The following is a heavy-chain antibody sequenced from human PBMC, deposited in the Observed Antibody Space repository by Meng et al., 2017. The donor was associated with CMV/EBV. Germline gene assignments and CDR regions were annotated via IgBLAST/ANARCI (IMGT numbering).Heavy chain of an antibody. V-gene: IGHV1-8*01. CDR3: ARGPRLRRLFPPPRPYYYYYGMDV. Sequence: ASVKVSCKASGYTFTSYDINWVRQATGQGLEWMGWMNPNSGNTGHAQKFQGRVTMTRNTSISTAYMELSSLRSEDTAVYYCARGPRLRRLFPPPRPYYYYYGMDVWGQGTTVTVS. CDR2: MNPNSGNT. J-gene: IGHJ6*02. CDR1: GYTFTSYD. D-gene: IGHD3-22*01.